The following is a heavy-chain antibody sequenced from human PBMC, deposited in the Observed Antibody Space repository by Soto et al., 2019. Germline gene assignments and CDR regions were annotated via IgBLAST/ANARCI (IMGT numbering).Heavy chain of an antibody. V-gene: IGHV3-21*01. CDR2: ISSSSSYI. J-gene: IGHJ6*02. Sequence: GGSLTLSCAASGFTFSSYSMNWVRQAPGKGLEWVSSISSSSSYIYYADSAKGRFTIYRDNAKNSLYLQMNSLRAEDTAVYYCARNPDYYYYGMDVWGQGTTVTVSS. CDR1: GFTFSSYS. CDR3: ARNPDYYYYGMDV.